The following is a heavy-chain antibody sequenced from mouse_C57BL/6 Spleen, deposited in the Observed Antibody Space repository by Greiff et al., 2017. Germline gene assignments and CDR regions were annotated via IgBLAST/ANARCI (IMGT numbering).Heavy chain of an antibody. D-gene: IGHD2-5*01. CDR1: GFTFSSYA. CDR2: ISDGGSYT. Sequence: EVKLMESGGGLVKPGGSLKLSCAASGFTFSSYAMSWVRQTPEKRLEWVATISDGGSYTYYPDNVKGRFTISRDNAKNNLYRQMSHLKSEDTAMYYCARDRAYYSNYNAMDYWGQGTSVTVSS. J-gene: IGHJ4*01. CDR3: ARDRAYYSNYNAMDY. V-gene: IGHV5-4*01.